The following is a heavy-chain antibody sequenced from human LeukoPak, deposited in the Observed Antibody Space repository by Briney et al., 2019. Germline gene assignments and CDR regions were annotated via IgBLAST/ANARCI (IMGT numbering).Heavy chain of an antibody. V-gene: IGHV3-23*01. CDR2: ISANSGST. CDR3: AKFSSMYYHFWSGYSTNHYFDY. J-gene: IGHJ4*02. Sequence: GGSLRLSCAVSEFTFSRYAMSWVRQAPGKGLEWVSGISANSGSTYYADSVKGRFTISRDNSKNTLYLQLNSLRAEDTAVYYCAKFSSMYYHFWSGYSTNHYFDYWGQGTLVTVSS. CDR1: EFTFSRYA. D-gene: IGHD3-3*01.